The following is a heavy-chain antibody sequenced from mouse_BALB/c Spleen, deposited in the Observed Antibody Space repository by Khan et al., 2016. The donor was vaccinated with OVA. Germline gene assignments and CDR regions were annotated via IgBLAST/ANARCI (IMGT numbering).Heavy chain of an antibody. J-gene: IGHJ3*01. CDR1: GYTFTSCT. D-gene: IGHD2-14*01. V-gene: IGHV1-4*01. CDR2: INPSNDYT. Sequence: QVQLQQSGAELARPGASVKMSCKASGYTFTSCTIHWIKKRPGQGLEWIGYINPSNDYTNYNQKFKDKATLTTDKSSTTAYLQLSSLTSDDSAVYNCVRDGAYHRNDGWFAYWGQGTLVTVSA. CDR3: VRDGAYHRNDGWFAY.